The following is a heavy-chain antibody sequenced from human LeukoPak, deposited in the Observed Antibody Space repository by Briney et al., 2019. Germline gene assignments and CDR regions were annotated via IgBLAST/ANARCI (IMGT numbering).Heavy chain of an antibody. CDR1: GGSISSGSYY. CDR3: ASLGSHDS. J-gene: IGHJ4*02. Sequence: SETLSLTCTVSGGSISSGSYYWSWIRQPAWKGLEWIGRIYTSGSTNYNPSLKSRVTISVDTSKNQFSLKLSSVTAADTAVYYCASLGSHDSWGQGTLVTVSS. CDR2: IYTSGST. V-gene: IGHV4-61*02. D-gene: IGHD7-27*01.